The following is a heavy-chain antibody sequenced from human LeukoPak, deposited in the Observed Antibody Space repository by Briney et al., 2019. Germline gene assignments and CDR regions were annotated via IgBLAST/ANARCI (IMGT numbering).Heavy chain of an antibody. CDR1: GFAFNSYT. J-gene: IGHJ4*02. Sequence: GGSLRLSCAASGFAFNSYTINWVRQAPGKGLEWVSSISGDSYYIYYAESVRGRFTISRDNAKKSAYLQMNSLRAEDSAAYYCARDKIDYWGQGTLVTVSS. V-gene: IGHV3-21*01. CDR2: ISGDSYYI. CDR3: ARDKIDY.